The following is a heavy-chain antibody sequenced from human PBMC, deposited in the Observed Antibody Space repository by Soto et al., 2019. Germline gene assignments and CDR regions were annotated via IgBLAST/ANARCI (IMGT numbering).Heavy chain of an antibody. V-gene: IGHV1-3*05. D-gene: IGHD3-10*01. Sequence: QVQLVQSGAEEKKPGASVKVSCKASGYTFSDYAIHWVRQAPGQRPEWMGWINAGNCNTKYSQKLQGRVTITRDTTASTAYMELSSLRSEDTAVYYCARGTPVWFDPWGQGSLVTVSS. CDR2: INAGNCNT. J-gene: IGHJ5*02. CDR1: GYTFSDYA. CDR3: ARGTPVWFDP.